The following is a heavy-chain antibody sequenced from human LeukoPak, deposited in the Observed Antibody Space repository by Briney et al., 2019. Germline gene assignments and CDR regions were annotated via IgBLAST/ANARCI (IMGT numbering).Heavy chain of an antibody. D-gene: IGHD4-17*01. Sequence: PSGTLSLTCAVSGDSISNNYLWRWVRQFPGKGLEYIGKIYRTGRTNYNPSLKSRVTISIDKSENQFSLNLRSVTAADTAVYYCGRHDDGDSSAAFDIWGQGTMVTVSS. CDR3: GRHDDGDSSAAFDI. CDR1: GDSISNNYL. V-gene: IGHV4-4*02. J-gene: IGHJ3*02. CDR2: IYRTGRT.